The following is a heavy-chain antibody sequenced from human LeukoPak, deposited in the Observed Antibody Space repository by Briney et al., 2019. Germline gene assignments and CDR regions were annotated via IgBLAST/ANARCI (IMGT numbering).Heavy chain of an antibody. J-gene: IGHJ4*02. CDR3: ARGKTATTSLNY. Sequence: GKSLRLSCAASGFTFNKYAIHCVRQAPGKGLECVSVISYDGNSTYYADSVRGRFTISRDNSKNSLYLPVNSLRPADTAVYYCARGKTATTSLNYWGQGTLVTVSS. V-gene: IGHV3-30-3*01. CDR1: GFTFNKYA. D-gene: IGHD1-14*01. CDR2: ISYDGNST.